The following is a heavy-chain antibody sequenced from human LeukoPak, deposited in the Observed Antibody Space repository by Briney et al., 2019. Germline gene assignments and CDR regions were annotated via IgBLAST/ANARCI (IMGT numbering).Heavy chain of an antibody. V-gene: IGHV4-59*01. D-gene: IGHD3-3*01. CDR3: ARVDFWGGYGYYYHGMDV. CDR2: IYYSGST. Sequence: SETLSLTCTVSGGSISSYYWSWIRQPPGKGLEWIGYIYYSGSTNYNPSLKSRVTISVDTSKNQFSLKLSSVTAADTAAYYCARVDFWGGYGYYYHGMDVWGQGTTVTVSS. CDR1: GGSISSYY. J-gene: IGHJ6*02.